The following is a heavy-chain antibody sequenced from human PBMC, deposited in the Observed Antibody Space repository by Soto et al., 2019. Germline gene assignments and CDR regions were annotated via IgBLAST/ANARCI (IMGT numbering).Heavy chain of an antibody. CDR1: GFTFTSSA. J-gene: IGHJ6*02. V-gene: IGHV1-58*01. D-gene: IGHD1-20*01. Sequence: ASVKVSCKASGFTFTSSAVQWVRQARGQRLEWIGWIVVGSGNTNYAQKFQERVTITRDMSTSTAYMELNSLRAEDTAVYYCAKAVFLRDYYYGMDVWGQGTTVTVSS. CDR3: AKAVFLRDYYYGMDV. CDR2: IVVGSGNT.